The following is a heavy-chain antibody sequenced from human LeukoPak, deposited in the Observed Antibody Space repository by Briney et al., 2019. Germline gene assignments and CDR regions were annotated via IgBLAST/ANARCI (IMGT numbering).Heavy chain of an antibody. CDR1: GYTFTGYY. J-gene: IGHJ4*02. Sequence: ASVKVSCKASGYTFTGYYMHWVRQAPGQGLEWMGWINPNSGGTNYAQKFQGRVTMTRDTSISTAYMELSRLRSDDTAVYYCARDMQDGIAAGPDYWGQGTLVTVSS. D-gene: IGHD6-13*01. V-gene: IGHV1-2*02. CDR2: INPNSGGT. CDR3: ARDMQDGIAAGPDY.